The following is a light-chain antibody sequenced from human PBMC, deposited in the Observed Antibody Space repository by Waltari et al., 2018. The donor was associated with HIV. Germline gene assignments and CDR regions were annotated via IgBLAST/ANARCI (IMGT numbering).Light chain of an antibody. CDR1: RTVLSTSNNRNY. CDR3: QQYYTVRPT. V-gene: IGKV4-1*01. CDR2: LAS. Sequence: DIVMTQSPDSLAVSLGERATCNCSSSRTVLSTSNNRNYLALYQQKTGHSPNVLIYLASTRQSGVPDRFSASGSGTNFSLTISSLQAADVAVYYCQQYYTVRPTFGGGTKVEIK. J-gene: IGKJ4*01.